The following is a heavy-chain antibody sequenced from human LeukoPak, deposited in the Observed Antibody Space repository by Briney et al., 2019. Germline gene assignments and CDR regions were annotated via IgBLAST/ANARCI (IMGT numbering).Heavy chain of an antibody. CDR3: TRLQLGSDV. J-gene: IGHJ6*02. Sequence: GGSPRLSCAASGFTFSGSAMHWVRQASGKGLEWVGRIRSKANSYATAYAASVKGRFTISRDDSKNTAYLQMNSLKTEDTAVYYCTRLQLGSDVWGQGTTVTVSS. D-gene: IGHD1-1*01. CDR2: IRSKANSYAT. V-gene: IGHV3-73*01. CDR1: GFTFSGSA.